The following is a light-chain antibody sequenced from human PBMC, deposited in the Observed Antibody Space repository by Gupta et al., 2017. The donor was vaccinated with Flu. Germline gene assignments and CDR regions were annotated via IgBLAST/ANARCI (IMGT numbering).Light chain of an antibody. CDR3: MQATHWPPYT. CDR1: QSLVSSDGNTY. J-gene: IGKJ2*01. V-gene: IGKV2-30*01. CDR2: KVS. Sequence: SRSSQSLVSSDGNTYLHWFQQRPGKSPRRLIYKVSNRDSGVPDRFSGSGSATDFTLKISRVEAEDIGTYYCMQATHWPPYTFGQGTKLELK.